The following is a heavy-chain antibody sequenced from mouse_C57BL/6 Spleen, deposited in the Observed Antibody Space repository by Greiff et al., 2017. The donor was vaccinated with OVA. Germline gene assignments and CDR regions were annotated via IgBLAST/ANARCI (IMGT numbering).Heavy chain of an antibody. D-gene: IGHD1-1*01. V-gene: IGHV1-69*01. CDR1: GYTFTSYW. CDR2: IDPSDSYT. CDR3: ARPDYYGSSYDWYFDV. Sequence: QVHVKQPGAKLVMPGASVKLSCKASGYTFTSYWMHWVKQRPGQGLEWIGEIDPSDSYTNYNQKFKGKSTLTVDKSSSTAYMQLSSLTSEDSAVYYCARPDYYGSSYDWYFDVWGTGTTVTVSS. J-gene: IGHJ1*03.